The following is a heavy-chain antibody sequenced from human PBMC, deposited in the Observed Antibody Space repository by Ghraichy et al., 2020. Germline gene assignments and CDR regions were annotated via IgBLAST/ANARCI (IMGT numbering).Heavy chain of an antibody. CDR1: GFNCSTYT. CDR2: ISSSTSSI. D-gene: IGHD3-10*01. CDR3: ARKDFDTSGTYYIPFFDY. V-gene: IGHV3-48*02. J-gene: IGHJ4*01. Sequence: GGSLRLSCEASGFNCSTYTMTWVRQAPGKGLEGVAHISSSTSSIHHADTVKGRDTIARDNAKNSMHLQINSLSDEDAAVYYCARKDFDTSGTYYIPFFDYWGQGTRVTVSS.